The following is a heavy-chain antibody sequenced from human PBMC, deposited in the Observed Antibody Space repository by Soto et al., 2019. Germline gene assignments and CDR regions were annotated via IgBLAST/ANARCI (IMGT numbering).Heavy chain of an antibody. J-gene: IGHJ4*02. V-gene: IGHV6-1*01. Sequence: PSQTLSLTCAISGDSVSSNSAAWNWIRQSPSRGLEWLGRTYYRLRWYNAYAVSVQSRITINPDISKNQVSLQMNSVTPEDTAVYFCARGRGVASSVFYWGQGTLVTVSS. CDR2: TYYRLRWYN. D-gene: IGHD6-13*01. CDR1: GDSVSSNSAA. CDR3: ARGRGVASSVFY.